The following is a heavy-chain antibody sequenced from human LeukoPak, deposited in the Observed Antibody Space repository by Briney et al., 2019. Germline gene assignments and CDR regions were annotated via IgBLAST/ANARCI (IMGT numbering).Heavy chain of an antibody. J-gene: IGHJ4*02. Sequence: PGGSLRLSCAASAFTFISYAMHWVRQAPGKGLEWVAVIWDDGSNQKYADSVKGRFTISRDNSKNTLYLQMNSLRAEDTAVYYCARGRGSSWYFDYWGQGTLVTVSS. CDR1: AFTFISYA. V-gene: IGHV3-33*08. CDR2: IWDDGSNQ. CDR3: ARGRGSSWYFDY. D-gene: IGHD6-13*01.